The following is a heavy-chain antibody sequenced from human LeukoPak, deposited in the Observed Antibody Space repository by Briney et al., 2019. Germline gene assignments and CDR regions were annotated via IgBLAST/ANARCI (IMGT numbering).Heavy chain of an antibody. Sequence: GGSLRLSCAASGFTLRSYTMNWVRQAPGKGLEWVSSIGISSNKIYYADSVKGRFTISRDNAKNSLYLQMNSLRAEDTAVYYCARDLSYYDSSGYYYFDYWGQGTLVTVSS. CDR1: GFTLRSYT. J-gene: IGHJ4*02. D-gene: IGHD3-22*01. V-gene: IGHV3-21*01. CDR2: IGISSNKI. CDR3: ARDLSYYDSSGYYYFDY.